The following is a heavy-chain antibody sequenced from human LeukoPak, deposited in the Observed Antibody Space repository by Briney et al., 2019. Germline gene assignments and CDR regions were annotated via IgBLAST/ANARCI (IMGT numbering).Heavy chain of an antibody. J-gene: IGHJ3*02. V-gene: IGHV3-30-3*01. CDR3: ARDYEHTAMADAFDI. CDR1: GFTFSSYA. D-gene: IGHD5-18*01. Sequence: GRSLRLSCAASGFTFSSYAMHWVRQAPGKGLEWVAVISYDGSNKYYADSVKGRFTISRDNSKNTLYLQMNSLRAEDTAVYYCARDYEHTAMADAFDIWGQGTMVTVSS. CDR2: ISYDGSNK.